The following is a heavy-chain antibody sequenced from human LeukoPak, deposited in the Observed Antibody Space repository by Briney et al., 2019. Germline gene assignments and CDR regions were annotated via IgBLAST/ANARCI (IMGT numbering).Heavy chain of an antibody. CDR1: GFTFSSFA. Sequence: GGSLRLSCAASGFTFSSFAMHWVRQAPGKGLEWVADIWYNGSNKYYAESVKGRFTISRDNSKNTLYLQMNSLRAEDTAVYYCSRGGYGDYNNWFDPWGQGTLVIVSS. V-gene: IGHV3-33*01. J-gene: IGHJ5*02. D-gene: IGHD4-17*01. CDR3: SRGGYGDYNNWFDP. CDR2: IWYNGSNK.